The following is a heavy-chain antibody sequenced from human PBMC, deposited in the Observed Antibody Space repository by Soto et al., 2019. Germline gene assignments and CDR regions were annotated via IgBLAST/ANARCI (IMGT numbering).Heavy chain of an antibody. D-gene: IGHD6-13*01. J-gene: IGHJ4*02. V-gene: IGHV4-34*01. CDR3: ASAGGIAAAGYFDY. CDR2: INHSGST. Sequence: SETLSLTCAVYGGSFSGYYWSWIRQPPGKGLEWIGEINHSGSTNYNPSLKSRVTISVDTSKNQFSLKLSSVTAADTAVYYCASAGGIAAAGYFDYWGQGTLVTVSS. CDR1: GGSFSGYY.